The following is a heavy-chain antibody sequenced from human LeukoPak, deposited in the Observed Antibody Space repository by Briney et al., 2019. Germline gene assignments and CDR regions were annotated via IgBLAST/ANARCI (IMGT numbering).Heavy chain of an antibody. Sequence: GGSLRLSCAASGFTVSSNYMSWVRQAPGTGLEWVSVIYSGGSTYYADSVKGRFTISRDNSKNTLYLQMNSPRAEDTAVYYCARGYYDSSGYYYWYFDLWGRGTLVTVSS. D-gene: IGHD3-22*01. J-gene: IGHJ2*01. CDR1: GFTVSSNY. V-gene: IGHV3-53*01. CDR3: ARGYYDSSGYYYWYFDL. CDR2: IYSGGST.